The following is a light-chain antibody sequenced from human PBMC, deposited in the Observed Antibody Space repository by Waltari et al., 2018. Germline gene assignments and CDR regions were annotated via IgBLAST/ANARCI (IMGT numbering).Light chain of an antibody. CDR1: QGIRND. V-gene: IGKV1-6*01. Sequence: AIQMTQSPSSLSASVGDRVTITCRASQGIRNDLGWYQQKPGKAPKLLIYAAVSLPSGVQSRFSGSGSGTDFTLTISSLQPEDFATYYCLQDYNYPRTFGQGTKVEIK. J-gene: IGKJ1*01. CDR3: LQDYNYPRT. CDR2: AAV.